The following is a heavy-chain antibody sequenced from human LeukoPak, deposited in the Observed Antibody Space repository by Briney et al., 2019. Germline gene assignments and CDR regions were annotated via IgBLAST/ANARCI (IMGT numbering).Heavy chain of an antibody. CDR3: ARDRGWFDP. Sequence: SETLSLTCTVSGGSINFYYWSWLRKPPGKGLEWIGYIYYTGNTSYNPSLKSRVTISVDTSKNQFSLRLNSMTAADTAVYYCARDRGWFDPWGHGTLVTVSS. V-gene: IGHV4-59*01. D-gene: IGHD3-10*01. J-gene: IGHJ5*02. CDR2: IYYTGNT. CDR1: GGSINFYY.